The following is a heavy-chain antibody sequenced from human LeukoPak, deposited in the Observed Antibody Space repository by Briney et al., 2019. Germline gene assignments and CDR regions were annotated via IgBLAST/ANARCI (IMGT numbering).Heavy chain of an antibody. CDR1: GFIFSNYA. D-gene: IGHD4-17*01. J-gene: IGHJ4*02. Sequence: PGGSLRLSCSASGFIFSNYAMYWVRQAPGKGLEWVSVIYSGGSTDYADSVKGRFTISRDNSENTLHLQMNSLRAEDTAVYYCARIPKTTYFDYWGQGTLVTVSS. CDR2: IYSGGST. V-gene: IGHV3-53*01. CDR3: ARIPKTTYFDY.